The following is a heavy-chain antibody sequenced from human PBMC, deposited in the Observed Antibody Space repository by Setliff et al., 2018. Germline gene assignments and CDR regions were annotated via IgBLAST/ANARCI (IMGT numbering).Heavy chain of an antibody. J-gene: IGHJ6*02. CDR1: GYTFTSYA. Sequence: ASVKVSCKASGYTFTSYAFHWVRQAPGQRLEWMGWINAGNGNTEYSQKFQDRVSITRDTSTSTAYMELSSLRSEDTAVYYCAREDRAASSYYYYYYGMDVWGQGTTVTVSS. V-gene: IGHV1-3*01. D-gene: IGHD6-13*01. CDR3: AREDRAASSYYYYYYGMDV. CDR2: INAGNGNT.